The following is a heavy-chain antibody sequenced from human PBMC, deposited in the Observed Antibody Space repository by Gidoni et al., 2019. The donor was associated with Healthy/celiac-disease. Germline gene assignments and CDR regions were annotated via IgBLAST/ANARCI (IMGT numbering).Heavy chain of an antibody. D-gene: IGHD5-18*01. CDR1: GGAISSGDYY. Sequence: QVQLQESGPGRVKPSQTLSLTCTVAGGAISSGDYYWSWIRQPPGKGLEGIGYIYYSGSPYSNPSLTSRVTISVATSKNQFSLKLSSVTAADPAVYYCARDVDTAMVKGIDYWGQGTLVTVSS. CDR2: IYYSGSP. CDR3: ARDVDTAMVKGIDY. V-gene: IGHV4-30-4*01. J-gene: IGHJ4*02.